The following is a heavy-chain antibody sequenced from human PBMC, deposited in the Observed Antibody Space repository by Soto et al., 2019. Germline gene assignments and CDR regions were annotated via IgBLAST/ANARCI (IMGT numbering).Heavy chain of an antibody. Sequence: GGSLRLSCAASGFTFSRYAMHWVRQAPGKGLEYVSAISGSGGSTYYADSVKGRFTISRDNSKNTLYLQMNSLRAEDTAVYYCARDFGPGAFDYWGQGTLVTVSS. D-gene: IGHD3-3*01. CDR3: ARDFGPGAFDY. CDR2: ISGSGGST. CDR1: GFTFSRYA. J-gene: IGHJ4*02. V-gene: IGHV3-64*04.